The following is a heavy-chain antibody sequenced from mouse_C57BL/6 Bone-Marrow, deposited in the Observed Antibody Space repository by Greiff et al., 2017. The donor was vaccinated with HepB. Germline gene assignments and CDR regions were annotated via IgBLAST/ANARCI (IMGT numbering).Heavy chain of an antibody. CDR3: ARNGDYGSLKYFDV. Sequence: QVQLKESGPGLVQPSQSLSITCTVSGFSLTSYGVHWVRQSPGKGLEWLGVIWSGGSTDYNAAFISRLSISKDNSKSQVFFKMNSLQADDTAIYYCARNGDYGSLKYFDVWGTGTTVTVSS. CDR1: GFSLTSYG. CDR2: IWSGGST. V-gene: IGHV2-2*01. J-gene: IGHJ1*03. D-gene: IGHD1-1*01.